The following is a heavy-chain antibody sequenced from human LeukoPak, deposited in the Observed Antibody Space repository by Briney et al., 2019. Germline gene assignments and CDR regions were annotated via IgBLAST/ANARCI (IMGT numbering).Heavy chain of an antibody. D-gene: IGHD3-3*01. CDR2: IRFDGRST. CDR1: GFSFRSYG. J-gene: IGHJ4*02. V-gene: IGHV3-30*02. Sequence: AGGSLRLSCEASGFSFRSYGMHWVRQAPGKGLEWVAFIRFDGRSTYYGDSVKGRFIISRDNSRNTLPLQLNGLRLEDTAVYYCATATIFGVVLYYWGQGTLVTVSS. CDR3: ATATIFGVVLYY.